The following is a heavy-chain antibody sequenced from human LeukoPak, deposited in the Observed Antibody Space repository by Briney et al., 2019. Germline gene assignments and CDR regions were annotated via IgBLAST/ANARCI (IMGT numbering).Heavy chain of an antibody. CDR2: INPSGGST. J-gene: IGHJ6*03. D-gene: IGHD3-10*01. Sequence: ASVNVSCKASGYTFANYYIHLVRQAPGQGLEWMGLINPSGGSTNYAQKFQGRVTMTRDTSTSTVYMELSSLRSEDTAVYYCARGPRITLVRGGQWYHYMDVWGKGTTVTISS. CDR1: GYTFANYY. CDR3: ARGPRITLVRGGQWYHYMDV. V-gene: IGHV1-46*01.